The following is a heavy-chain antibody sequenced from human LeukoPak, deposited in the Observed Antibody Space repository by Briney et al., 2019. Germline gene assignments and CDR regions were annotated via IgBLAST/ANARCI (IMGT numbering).Heavy chain of an antibody. J-gene: IGHJ4*02. D-gene: IGHD2-2*01. CDR2: ISAYNGNT. Sequence: GASVKVSCKASGYTFTSYGISWVRQAPGQGLEWMGWISAYNGNTNYAQKLQGRVTMTTDTSTSTAYMELRSLRSDDTAVYYCARSRYCSSTSCPSYRFDYWGQGTLVTVSS. CDR1: GYTFTSYG. CDR3: ARSRYCSSTSCPSYRFDY. V-gene: IGHV1-18*01.